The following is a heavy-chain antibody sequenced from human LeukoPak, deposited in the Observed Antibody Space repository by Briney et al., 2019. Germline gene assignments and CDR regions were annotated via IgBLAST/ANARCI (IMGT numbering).Heavy chain of an antibody. Sequence: PGRSLRLSCAASGFTFDDYAMHWVRQAPGKGLEWVSGVTWNSGGIAYADSVKGRFTISRDIAKNSFYLQMNSLRTEDTALYYCAKDWGTMVRGFDYWGQGTLVTVSS. D-gene: IGHD3-10*01. CDR1: GFTFDDYA. CDR3: AKDWGTMVRGFDY. J-gene: IGHJ4*02. V-gene: IGHV3-9*01. CDR2: VTWNSGGI.